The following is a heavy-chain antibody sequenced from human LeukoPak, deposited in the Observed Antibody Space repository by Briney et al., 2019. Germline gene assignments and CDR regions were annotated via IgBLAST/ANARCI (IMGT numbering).Heavy chain of an antibody. D-gene: IGHD4-11*01. CDR3: ASIYSNYDY. V-gene: IGHV3-66*02. J-gene: IGHJ4*02. Sequence: GGSLRLSCAASGFTFSSYSMNWVRQAPGKGLEWVSVIYSGGSTYYADSVKGRFTISRDNSKNTLYLQMNSLRAEDTAVYYCASIYSNYDYWGQGTLVTVSS. CDR2: IYSGGST. CDR1: GFTFSSYS.